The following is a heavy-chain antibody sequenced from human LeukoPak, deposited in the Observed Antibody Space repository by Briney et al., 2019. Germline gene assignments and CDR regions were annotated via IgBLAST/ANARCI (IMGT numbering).Heavy chain of an antibody. CDR2: ISHDGSNK. V-gene: IGHV3-33*01. J-gene: IGHJ6*03. D-gene: IGHD2-2*01. Sequence: PGGSLRLSCAASGFTFSSYGMHWVRQAPGEGLEWVAVISHDGSNKNYADSVKGRFTISRDNSKNTLYLQMNSLRAEDTAVYYCARDRAAAMEYYYMDVWGKGTTVTVSS. CDR3: ARDRAAAMEYYYMDV. CDR1: GFTFSSYG.